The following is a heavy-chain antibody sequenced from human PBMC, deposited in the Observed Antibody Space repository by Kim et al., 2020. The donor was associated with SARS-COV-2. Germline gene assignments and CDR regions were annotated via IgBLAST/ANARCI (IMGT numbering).Heavy chain of an antibody. Sequence: GGSLRLSCAASGFTFSSYSMSWVRQAPGKGLEWVSYIGTSSSTIYYADSVKGRFTISRDNAKNSLYLQMNSLRDEDTAVYYCASPPHYCGDGSCRRPYYYYGMDVWGQGTTVTVSS. D-gene: IGHD2-15*01. J-gene: IGHJ6*02. CDR3: ASPPHYCGDGSCRRPYYYYGMDV. V-gene: IGHV3-48*02. CDR2: IGTSSSTI. CDR1: GFTFSSYS.